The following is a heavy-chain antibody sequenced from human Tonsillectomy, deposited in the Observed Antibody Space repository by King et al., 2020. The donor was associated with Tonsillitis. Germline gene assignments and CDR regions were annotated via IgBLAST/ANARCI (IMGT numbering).Heavy chain of an antibody. D-gene: IGHD2-8*01. CDR2: ISSSSSYI. CDR3: AYEGYCTNGVCQRSDY. CDR1: GFTFSSYS. J-gene: IGHJ4*02. V-gene: IGHV3-21*01. Sequence: EVQLVESGGGLVKPGGSLRLSCAASGFTFSSYSMNWVRQAPGKGLEWVSSISSSSSYIYYADSVKGRFTISRDNAKNSLYLQMNSLRAEDTAVYYCAYEGYCTNGVCQRSDYWGQGTLVTVSS.